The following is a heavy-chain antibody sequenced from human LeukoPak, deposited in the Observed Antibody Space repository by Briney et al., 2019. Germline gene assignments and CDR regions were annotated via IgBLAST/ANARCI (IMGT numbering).Heavy chain of an antibody. CDR3: AKDRQGSGSSGSHYYYIMDV. D-gene: IGHD3-10*01. Sequence: GSLRLSCAASGFTFSSYVIIWVRQAPGKGLEWVSVISSSGTGTDYADSVKGRLTNSRDNSKNTVYLQMNSLRAEDTAVYWCAKDRQGSGSSGSHYYYIMDVWGQGTTVTVSS. CDR1: GFTFSSYV. V-gene: IGHV3-23*01. J-gene: IGHJ6*02. CDR2: ISSSGTGT.